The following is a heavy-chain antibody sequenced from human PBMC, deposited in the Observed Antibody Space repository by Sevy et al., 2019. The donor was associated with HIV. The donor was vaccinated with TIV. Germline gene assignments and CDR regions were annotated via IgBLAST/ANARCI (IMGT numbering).Heavy chain of an antibody. D-gene: IGHD1-7*01. V-gene: IGHV3-7*01. J-gene: IGHJ4*02. CDR3: ARDDGNYYFHY. CDR2: IKQDAGQK. Sequence: GGSLRLSCAASGFTFSKYWMGWVRQAPGKGLEWVANIKQDAGQKYYGDSVKGRFTISRDNAKNSLFLQMNSLRAEETAVYFCARDDGNYYFHYWGQGTLVTVSS. CDR1: GFTFSKYW.